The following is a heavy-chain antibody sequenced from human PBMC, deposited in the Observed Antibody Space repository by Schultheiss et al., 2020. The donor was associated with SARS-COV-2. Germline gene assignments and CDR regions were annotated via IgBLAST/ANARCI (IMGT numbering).Heavy chain of an antibody. CDR2: IDAKLGVT. CDR1: GYTFTSYA. D-gene: IGHD6-6*01. V-gene: IGHV1-2*06. CDR3: ARGRRGSSKVGNWFDP. Sequence: ASVKVSCKASGYTFTSYAMNWVRQAPGQGLEWIGRIDAKLGVTNYAQRFQGRVTLTTDTSTRTVYMELTNLRSDDTAVYYCARGRRGSSKVGNWFDPWGQGTLVTVSS. J-gene: IGHJ5*02.